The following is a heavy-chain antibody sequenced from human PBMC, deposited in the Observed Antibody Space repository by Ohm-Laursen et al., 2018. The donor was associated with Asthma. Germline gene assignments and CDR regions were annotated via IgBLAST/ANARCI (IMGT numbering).Heavy chain of an antibody. J-gene: IGHJ6*02. D-gene: IGHD6-13*01. CDR2: INTNTGNP. V-gene: IGHV7-4-1*02. CDR1: GYTFTSYA. CDR3: ARDPYSSPINFYYYYGLDV. Sequence: GASVKVSCNASGYTFTSYAMNWVRQAPGQGLEWMGWINTNTGNPTYAQGFTGRFVFSLDTSVSTAYLQISSLKAEDTAVYYCARDPYSSPINFYYYYGLDVWGQGTTVTVSS.